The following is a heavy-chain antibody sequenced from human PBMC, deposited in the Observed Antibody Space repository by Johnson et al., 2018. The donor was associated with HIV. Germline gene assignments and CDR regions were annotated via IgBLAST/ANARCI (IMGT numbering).Heavy chain of an antibody. D-gene: IGHD3-10*01. CDR3: AKSSSATYYGDAFDG. V-gene: IGHV3-23*04. Sequence: VQLVESGGGVVQPGRSLRLSCAASGFTVSSNEMSWVRQAPGKGLEWVSIISGSGGSTYYADSVKGRFTISRDNSKNTLYLQMNSLRADDTAVYYCAKSSSATYYGDAFDGWGQGTVVSVSS. J-gene: IGHJ3*01. CDR2: ISGSGGST. CDR1: GFTVSSNE.